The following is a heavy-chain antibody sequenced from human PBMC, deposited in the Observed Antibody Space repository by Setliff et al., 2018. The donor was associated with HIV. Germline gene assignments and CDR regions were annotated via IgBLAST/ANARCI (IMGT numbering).Heavy chain of an antibody. V-gene: IGHV4-59*01. Sequence: SETLSLTCTVSGASISTYYWSWIRQPPGKGLEWIGYIFYSGSSNYNPSLKSRVTMSVDPSKYQFSLNLTSVTAADTAVYYCARDRGSYNFWSGLARGDNWFDPWGQGTLVTVSS. J-gene: IGHJ5*02. CDR2: IFYSGSS. CDR3: ARDRGSYNFWSGLARGDNWFDP. CDR1: GASISTYY. D-gene: IGHD3-3*01.